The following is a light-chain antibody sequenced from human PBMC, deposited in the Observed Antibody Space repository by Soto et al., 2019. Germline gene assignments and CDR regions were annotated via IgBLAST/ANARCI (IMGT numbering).Light chain of an antibody. Sequence: EIVLTQSPGTLSLSPGERATLSCRASQIVSSSYLAWYQQKPGQAPRLLIHGASSRATGIPDRFSGSGSGTDFTITISRLEPEDFAVYYCQQFDESLPKLTFGGGTKVEIK. CDR2: GAS. J-gene: IGKJ4*01. V-gene: IGKV3-20*01. CDR1: QIVSSSY. CDR3: QQFDESLPKLT.